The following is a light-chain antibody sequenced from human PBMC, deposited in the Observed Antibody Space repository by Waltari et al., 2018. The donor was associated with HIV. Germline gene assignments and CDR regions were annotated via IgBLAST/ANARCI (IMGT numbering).Light chain of an antibody. CDR2: YDR. CDR1: TIGNKN. CDR3: QVWDSDSDHVV. Sequence: SYVLTQPPSVSVAPGKTATITCGGNTIGNKNVNWYQQKPGQAPVVVIFYDRDRPSGIPERFSGSSSANMATLTISRVEAGDEADYYCQVWDSDSDHVVFGVGTKLTVL. J-gene: IGLJ2*01. V-gene: IGLV3-21*04.